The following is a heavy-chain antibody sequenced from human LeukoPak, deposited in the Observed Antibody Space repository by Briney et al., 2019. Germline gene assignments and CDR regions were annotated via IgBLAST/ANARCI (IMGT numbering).Heavy chain of an antibody. J-gene: IGHJ4*02. CDR1: GGSISSYY. D-gene: IGHD3-22*01. V-gene: IGHV4-59*01. Sequence: SETLSLTCTVSGGSISSYYWSWIRQPPGKGLEWIGYIYYSGSTNYKPSLKSRVTISVDTSKNQFSLKLSSVTAADTAVYYCARGSDSSGYLFDYWGQGTRVTVSS. CDR3: ARGSDSSGYLFDY. CDR2: IYYSGST.